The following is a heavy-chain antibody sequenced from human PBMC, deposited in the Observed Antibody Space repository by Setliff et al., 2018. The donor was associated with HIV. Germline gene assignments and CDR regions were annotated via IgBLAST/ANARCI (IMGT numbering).Heavy chain of an antibody. V-gene: IGHV3-30*04. D-gene: IGHD3-22*01. CDR2: ISYDGNNK. Sequence: PGGSLRLSCAASGFIFSNYAMHWVRQAPGKGLEWVAVISYDGNNKYYADSVKGRFTVSRDNSKNTLYLQMNGLRAEDTAVYYCAKEPTYYYDSSGPHDAFDIWGQGTMVTVSS. CDR3: AKEPTYYYDSSGPHDAFDI. CDR1: GFIFSNYA. J-gene: IGHJ3*02.